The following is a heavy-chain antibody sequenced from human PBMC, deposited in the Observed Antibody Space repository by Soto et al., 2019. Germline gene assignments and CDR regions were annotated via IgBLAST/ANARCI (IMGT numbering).Heavy chain of an antibody. J-gene: IGHJ6*02. CDR3: ASPRSGYSAYGMDV. Sequence: GESLKISCKGSGYSFTSYWISWVRQVPGKGLEWMGRIDPSDSYTNYSPSFQGHVTISADKSISTAYLQWSSLKASDTAMYYCASPRSGYSAYGMDVWGQGTTFTVS. D-gene: IGHD3-3*01. V-gene: IGHV5-10-1*01. CDR2: IDPSDSYT. CDR1: GYSFTSYW.